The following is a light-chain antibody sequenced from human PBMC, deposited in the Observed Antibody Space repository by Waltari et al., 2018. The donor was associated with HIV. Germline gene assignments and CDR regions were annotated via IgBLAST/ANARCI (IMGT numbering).Light chain of an antibody. CDR3: QVWDSSSDHVV. Sequence: SYVLTQPPSVSVAPGPTPRITCGGNTIRSKILHWYPQNPGQAPVLVVYDDSDRPSGIPERFSGSNSGNTATLTISRVEAGDEADYYCQVWDSSSDHVVFGGGTKLTVL. CDR1: TIRSKI. CDR2: DDS. J-gene: IGLJ2*01. V-gene: IGLV3-21*02.